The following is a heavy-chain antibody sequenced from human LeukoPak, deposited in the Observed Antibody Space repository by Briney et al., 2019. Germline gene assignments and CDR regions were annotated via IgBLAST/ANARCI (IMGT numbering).Heavy chain of an antibody. V-gene: IGHV3-23*01. CDR1: GFTFSSYA. CDR2: ISGSGGST. Sequence: GGSLRLSCAAPGFTFSSYAMSWVRQAPGKGLEWVSAISGSGGSTYYADSVKGRFTISRDNSKNTLYLQMNSLRAEDTAVYYCAKGSGIAAAGRYYYYMDVWGKGTTVTVSS. D-gene: IGHD6-13*01. CDR3: AKGSGIAAAGRYYYYMDV. J-gene: IGHJ6*03.